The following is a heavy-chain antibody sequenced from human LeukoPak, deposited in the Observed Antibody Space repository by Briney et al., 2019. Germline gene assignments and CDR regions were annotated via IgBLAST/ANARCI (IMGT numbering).Heavy chain of an antibody. CDR2: INHSGST. Sequence: SETLSLTCAVYGGSFSGYYWSWIRQPPGKGLEWIGEINHSGSTNYNPSLKSRVTISVDTSKNQFSLKLSSVTAADTAVYYCARDASVRLKNGMGVWGQGTTVTVSS. CDR3: ARDASVRLKNGMGV. CDR1: GGSFSGYY. J-gene: IGHJ6*02. V-gene: IGHV4-34*01. D-gene: IGHD3-3*01.